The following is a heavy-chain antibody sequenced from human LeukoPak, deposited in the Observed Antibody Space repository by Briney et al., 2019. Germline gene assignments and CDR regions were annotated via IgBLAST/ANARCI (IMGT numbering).Heavy chain of an antibody. Sequence: GASVKVSCKASGYTFTSYDINWVRQATGQGLEWMGWMNPNSGNTGYAQKFQGRVTITRNTSISTAYMELSSLRSEDTAVYYCASVGIAAAGIDYWGQGTLVTVSS. CDR1: GYTFTSYD. CDR2: MNPNSGNT. D-gene: IGHD6-13*01. V-gene: IGHV1-8*03. J-gene: IGHJ4*02. CDR3: ASVGIAAAGIDY.